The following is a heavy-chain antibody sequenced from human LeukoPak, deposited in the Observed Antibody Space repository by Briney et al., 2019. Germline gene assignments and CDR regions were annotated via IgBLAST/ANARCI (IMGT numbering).Heavy chain of an antibody. Sequence: GGSLRLSCAASGFTFSSYSMNWVRQAPGKGLEWVSSISSSSSYIYYADSVKGRFTISRDNAKNSLYLQMNSLRAEDTAVYYCAKDAQYSSGWFDPWGQGTLVTVSS. V-gene: IGHV3-21*04. CDR2: ISSSSSYI. J-gene: IGHJ5*02. CDR3: AKDAQYSSGWFDP. CDR1: GFTFSSYS. D-gene: IGHD6-19*01.